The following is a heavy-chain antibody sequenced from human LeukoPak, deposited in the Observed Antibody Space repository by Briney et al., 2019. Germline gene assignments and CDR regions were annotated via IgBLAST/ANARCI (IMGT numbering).Heavy chain of an antibody. D-gene: IGHD5-18*01. V-gene: IGHV5-51*01. CDR3: ARLDPGAGYSYGWFDP. CDR1: GYSFTTYW. Sequence: NHGESLKISCKASGYSFTTYWIGWVRQVPGKGLEWMGIIYPGDSDTRYSPSFQGQVTISADKSISTAYLQWSSLKASDTAMYYCARLDPGAGYSYGWFDPWGQGTLVTVSS. J-gene: IGHJ5*02. CDR2: IYPGDSDT.